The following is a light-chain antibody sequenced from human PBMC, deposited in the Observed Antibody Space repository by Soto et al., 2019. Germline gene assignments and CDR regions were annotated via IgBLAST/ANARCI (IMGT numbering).Light chain of an antibody. V-gene: IGKV3-15*01. Sequence: EIVLTQSPATLSVSPGERATLSCRASQSMNTLLAWYQQKPGQAPRLLIYRASTRATGIPDRFSGSGSGTEFPLTISSLQSEDFAVYYCQQYHDWPITFGQGTRLEIK. CDR3: QQYHDWPIT. J-gene: IGKJ5*01. CDR1: QSMNTL. CDR2: RAS.